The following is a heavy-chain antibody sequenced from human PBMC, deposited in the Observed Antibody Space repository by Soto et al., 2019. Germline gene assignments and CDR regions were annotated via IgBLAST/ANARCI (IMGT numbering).Heavy chain of an antibody. J-gene: IGHJ6*02. V-gene: IGHV3-9*01. CDR3: AKVEGGGRRPYSGYYYYDGMDV. CDR2: ISWNSGSI. D-gene: IGHD2-15*01. CDR1: GFNFDDYA. Sequence: EVQLVESGGGLVQPGRSLRLSCAASGFNFDDYAMHWVRQAPGKGLEWVSGISWNSGSIGYADSVKGRFTISRDNAKNSLYLQMNSPRPEDAAVYYCAKVEGGGRRPYSGYYYYDGMDVWGQGTKVTVSS.